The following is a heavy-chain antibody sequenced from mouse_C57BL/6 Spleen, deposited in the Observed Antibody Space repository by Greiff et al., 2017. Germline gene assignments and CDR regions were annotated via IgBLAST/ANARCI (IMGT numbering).Heavy chain of an antibody. CDR3: ARDRLGLDY. V-gene: IGHV5-16*01. J-gene: IGHJ2*01. D-gene: IGHD4-1*01. CDR2: INYDGSST. Sequence: EVNLVESEGGLVQPGSSMKLSCTASGFTFSDYYMAWVRQVPEKGLEWVANINYDGSSTYYLDSLKSRFIISRDNAKNILYLQMSSLKSEDTATYYCARDRLGLDYWGQGTTLTVSS. CDR1: GFTFSDYY.